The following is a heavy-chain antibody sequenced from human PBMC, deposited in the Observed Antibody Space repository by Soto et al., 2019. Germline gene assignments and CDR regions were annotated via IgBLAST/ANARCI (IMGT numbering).Heavy chain of an antibody. Sequence: EVQLVESGGGLVQPGGSLRLSCAASGLIFSDYHMDWVRQAPGKGLEWVGRIRRKANSYTTEYAASVKGRFTISRDDSNNPLYLQMTRLKSEAMGVYYCARLGGWSGGSSGMDVWGQGTTVTVSS. CDR2: IRRKANSYTT. CDR1: GLIFSDYH. D-gene: IGHD6-19*01. J-gene: IGHJ6*02. CDR3: ARLGGWSGGSSGMDV. V-gene: IGHV3-72*01.